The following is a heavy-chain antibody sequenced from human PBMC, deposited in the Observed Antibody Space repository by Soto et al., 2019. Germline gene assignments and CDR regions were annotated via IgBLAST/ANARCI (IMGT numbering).Heavy chain of an antibody. Sequence: PSETLSLTCTVSSGSISSSAYYWGWIRQPPGKGLEWIATFHYSGTTYYNPSLKSRVTISVDTSKNQFSLKLNSVTAADTAVYYCARQYSGDFPWWFDYWGQGTLVTV. V-gene: IGHV4-39*01. CDR2: FHYSGTT. D-gene: IGHD1-26*01. CDR3: ARQYSGDFPWWFDY. J-gene: IGHJ4*02. CDR1: SGSISSSAYY.